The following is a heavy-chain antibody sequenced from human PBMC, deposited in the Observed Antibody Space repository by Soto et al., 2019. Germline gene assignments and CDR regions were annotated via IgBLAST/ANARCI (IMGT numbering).Heavy chain of an antibody. CDR3: ASNKDEYYGDYANPGMDV. D-gene: IGHD4-17*01. J-gene: IGHJ6*02. CDR1: GGSFSGYY. Sequence: QVQLQQWGAGLLKPSETLSLTCAVYGGSFSGYYWSWIRQPPGKGLEWIGEINHSGSTNYNPSLKCRVTIPVDTSKNQFSLKLSSVTAADTAVYYCASNKDEYYGDYANPGMDVWGQGTTVTVSS. V-gene: IGHV4-34*01. CDR2: INHSGST.